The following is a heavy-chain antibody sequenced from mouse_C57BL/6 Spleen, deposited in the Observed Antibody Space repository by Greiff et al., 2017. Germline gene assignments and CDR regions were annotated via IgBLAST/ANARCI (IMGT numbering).Heavy chain of an antibody. CDR2: IDPETGGT. D-gene: IGHD4-1*02. V-gene: IGHV1-15*01. CDR3: TRSPTGTFDY. CDR1: GYTFTDYE. J-gene: IGHJ2*01. Sequence: QVQLQQSGAELVRPGASVTLSCKASGYTFTDYEMHWVKQTPVHGLEWIGAIDPETGGTAYNQKFKGKAILTADKSSSTAYMELRSLTSEDAAVYYCTRSPTGTFDYWGQGTTLTGSS.